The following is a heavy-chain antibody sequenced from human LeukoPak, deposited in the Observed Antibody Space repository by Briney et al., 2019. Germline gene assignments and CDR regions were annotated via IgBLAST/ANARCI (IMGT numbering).Heavy chain of an antibody. CDR2: INHSGST. V-gene: IGHV4-34*01. CDR1: GGSFSGYY. CDR3: ASFREEGYYFDY. D-gene: IGHD3-10*01. J-gene: IGHJ4*02. Sequence: PSETLSLTCAVYGGSFSGYYWSWIRQPPGKGLEWIGEINHSGSTNYNPSLKSRVTISVDTSKNQFSLKLSSVTAADTAVYYCASFREEGYYFDYWGQGTLVTVSS.